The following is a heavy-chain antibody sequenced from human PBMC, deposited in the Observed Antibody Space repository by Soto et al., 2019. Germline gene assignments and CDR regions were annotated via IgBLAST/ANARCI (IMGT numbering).Heavy chain of an antibody. CDR3: TTDPNGDYYFDY. Sequence: GGSLRLSCAASGFTFSNAWMSWVRQAPGKGLEWVGRIKSKTDGGTTDYAAPVKGRFTISRDDSKNTLYLQMNSLKTEDTAVYYCTTDPNGDYYFDYWGQGTLVTVSS. V-gene: IGHV3-15*01. D-gene: IGHD4-17*01. CDR2: IKSKTDGGTT. J-gene: IGHJ4*02. CDR1: GFTFSNAW.